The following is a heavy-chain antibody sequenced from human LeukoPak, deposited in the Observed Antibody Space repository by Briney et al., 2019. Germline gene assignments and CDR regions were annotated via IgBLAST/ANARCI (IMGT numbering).Heavy chain of an antibody. CDR2: MNPNSGNT. D-gene: IGHD2-15*01. CDR1: GYTFTIYD. J-gene: IGHJ5*02. V-gene: IGHV1-8*01. Sequence: ASVTVSFKASGYTFTIYDINWVRQAPGQGLEWMGWMNPNSGNTGYAQKFQGRVTMTRNTSISTAYMELSSLRSKDTAVYYCARMSGGRIRWFDPWGQGTLVTVSS. CDR3: ARMSGGRIRWFDP.